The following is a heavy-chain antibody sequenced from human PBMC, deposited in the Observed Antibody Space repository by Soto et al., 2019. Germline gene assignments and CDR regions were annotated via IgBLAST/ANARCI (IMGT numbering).Heavy chain of an antibody. CDR2: IIPIFGTA. CDR1: GGTFSSYA. V-gene: IGHV1-69*13. CDR3: ARIEVDYDYVWGSYRHHYNWFDP. J-gene: IGHJ5*02. Sequence: ASVNVSCKASGGTFSSYAISWVRQAPGQGLEWMGGIIPIFGTANYAQKFQGRVTITADESTSTAYMELSSLRSEDTAVYYCARIEVDYDYVWGSYRHHYNWFDPWG. D-gene: IGHD3-16*02.